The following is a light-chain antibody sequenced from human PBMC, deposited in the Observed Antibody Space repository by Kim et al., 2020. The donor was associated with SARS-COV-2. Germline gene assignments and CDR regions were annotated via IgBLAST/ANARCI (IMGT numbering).Light chain of an antibody. CDR2: DAS. V-gene: IGKV3-11*01. CDR1: QSVSSY. J-gene: IGKJ4*01. Sequence: PGDRATLSRRDSQSVSSYLAWYQQKPGQAPRLLIYDASNRSTGIPARFSGSGSGTDFPLTISSLEPEDFAVYYCQQRSNWPLTFGGGTQVDIK. CDR3: QQRSNWPLT.